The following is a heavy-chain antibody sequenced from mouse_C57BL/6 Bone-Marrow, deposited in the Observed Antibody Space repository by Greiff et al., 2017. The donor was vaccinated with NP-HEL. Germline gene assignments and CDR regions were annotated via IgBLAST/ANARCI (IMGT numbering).Heavy chain of an antibody. CDR1: GYTFTSSG. CDR3: ARWSYVSSYGYFDY. J-gene: IGHJ2*01. V-gene: IGHV1-81*01. Sequence: QVQLKESGAELARPGASVKLSCKASGYTFTSSGISWVKQRTGQGLEWIGELYPRSGNTYYNEKFKGQATLTADKSSSTGYMELRSLTSEDAAVFFCARWSYVSSYGYFDYWGQGTTLTVSS. CDR2: LYPRSGNT. D-gene: IGHD1-1*01.